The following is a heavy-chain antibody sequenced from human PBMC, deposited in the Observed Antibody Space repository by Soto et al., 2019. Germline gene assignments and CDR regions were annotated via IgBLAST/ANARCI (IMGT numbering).Heavy chain of an antibody. J-gene: IGHJ4*02. CDR3: AREVTVAGTTFFDY. CDR2: IYYSGST. CDR1: GGSISSGDYY. D-gene: IGHD6-19*01. V-gene: IGHV4-30-4*01. Sequence: QVQLQESGPGLVKPSQTLSLTCTVSGGSISSGDYYWTWIRQPPAKGLEWIGYIYYSGSTYYNPSLKSRVTISVDTSKNQFSLKLSSVTAADTAVYYCAREVTVAGTTFFDYWGQGTLVTVSS.